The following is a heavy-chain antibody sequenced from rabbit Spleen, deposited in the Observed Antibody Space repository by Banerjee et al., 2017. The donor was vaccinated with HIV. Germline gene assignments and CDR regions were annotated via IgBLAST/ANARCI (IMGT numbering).Heavy chain of an antibody. D-gene: IGHD4-1*01. CDR2: INAITGKA. CDR1: GVSFSSSSY. Sequence: QSLEESGGDLVKPGASLTLTCTASGVSFSSSSYMCWVRQAPGKGLEWIACINAITGKAVYASWAKGRFTFSKTSSTTVTLRMTSLTAADRATYFCARAIVPWLGLTRLDLWGQGTLVTVS. V-gene: IGHV1S40*01. J-gene: IGHJ3*01. CDR3: ARAIVPWLGLTRLDL.